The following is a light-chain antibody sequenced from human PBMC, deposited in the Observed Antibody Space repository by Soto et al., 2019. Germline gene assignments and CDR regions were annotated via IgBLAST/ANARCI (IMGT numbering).Light chain of an antibody. Sequence: EIGLTQSLATLSLSPGERATLSCRASQSVSSYLAWYQQKPGQAPRLVIHDTSTRATGVPDTFSGSGSGTEFTLTISSLEPEDFAMYYCQQRFSWPPTFGGGTHVEIK. CDR2: DTS. V-gene: IGKV3-11*01. J-gene: IGKJ4*01. CDR1: QSVSSY. CDR3: QQRFSWPPT.